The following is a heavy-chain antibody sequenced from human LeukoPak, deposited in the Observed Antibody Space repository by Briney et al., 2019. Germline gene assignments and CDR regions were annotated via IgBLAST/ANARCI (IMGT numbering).Heavy chain of an antibody. D-gene: IGHD3-10*02. V-gene: IGHV3-30*18. CDR2: ISYDGSNE. Sequence: GGSLRLSCAASGFTFNSYGMHWVRQAPGKGLEWVAVISYDGSNEYYADSVKGRFTISRDNSKNTMYLQMNSLRAEETAVYYCAKDYVQVFTGVLDYWGQGILVTVSS. CDR1: GFTFNSYG. CDR3: AKDYVQVFTGVLDY. J-gene: IGHJ4*02.